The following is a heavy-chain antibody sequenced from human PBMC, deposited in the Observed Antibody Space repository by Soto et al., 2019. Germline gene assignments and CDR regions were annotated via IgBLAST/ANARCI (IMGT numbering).Heavy chain of an antibody. CDR2: IYYSGST. V-gene: IGHV4-39*01. D-gene: IGHD6-13*01. CDR3: ARQLLEGIAAAGIDY. Sequence: SETLSLTCTVSGGSISSSSYYWGWIRQPPGKGLEWIGSIYYSGSTYYNPSLKSRVTISVDTSKNQFSLKLSSVTAADTAVYYCARQLLEGIAAAGIDYWGQGTLVTVSS. CDR1: GGSISSSSYY. J-gene: IGHJ4*02.